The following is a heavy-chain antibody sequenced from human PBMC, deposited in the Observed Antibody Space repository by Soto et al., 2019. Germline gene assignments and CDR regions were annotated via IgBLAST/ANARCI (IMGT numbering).Heavy chain of an antibody. CDR3: AKVKTWTYLDF. J-gene: IGHJ4*02. CDR1: GFTFTNYA. D-gene: IGHD5-12*01. V-gene: IGHV3-23*01. Sequence: GGSLRLSCAASGFTFTNYAMTWVRQAPGRGLEWVSSISGSGDTTYYADSVEGRFTISRDNSKNTLYLQMNSLRDEDTALYYCAKVKTWTYLDFWGPGTLGTVSS. CDR2: ISGSGDTT.